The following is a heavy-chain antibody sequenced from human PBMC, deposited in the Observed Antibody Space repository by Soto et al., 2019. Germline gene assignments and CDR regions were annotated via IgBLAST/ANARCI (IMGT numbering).Heavy chain of an antibody. CDR1: GYTFTSYA. CDR2: INAGNGNT. J-gene: IGHJ1*01. V-gene: IGHV1-3*01. D-gene: IGHD6-6*01. Sequence: ASVKVSCKASGYTFTSYAMHWVRQAPGQRLEWMGWINAGNGNTKYSQKFQGRVTITRDTSASTAYMELSSLRSEDTAVYYCARGLGSSSSEDHAEYFQHWGQGTLVTVSS. CDR3: ARGLGSSSSEDHAEYFQH.